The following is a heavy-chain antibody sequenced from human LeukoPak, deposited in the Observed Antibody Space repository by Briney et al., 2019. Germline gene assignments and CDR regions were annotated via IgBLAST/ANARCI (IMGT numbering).Heavy chain of an antibody. J-gene: IGHJ5*02. CDR3: ARQEEARPNWFDP. D-gene: IGHD6-6*01. CDR1: GGSINSYY. V-gene: IGHV4-59*04. Sequence: SETLSLTCTVSGGSINSYYWSWIRQSPGKGLEWIGYIYYSGSTYYNPSLKSRVTISVDTSKNQFSLKLSSVTAADTAVYYCARQEEARPNWFDPWGQGTLVTVSS. CDR2: IYYSGST.